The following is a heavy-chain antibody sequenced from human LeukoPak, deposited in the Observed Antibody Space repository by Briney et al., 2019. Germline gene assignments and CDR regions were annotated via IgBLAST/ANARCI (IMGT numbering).Heavy chain of an antibody. V-gene: IGHV3-11*03. CDR1: GFTFSDYY. CDR2: ISSSSYT. D-gene: IGHD3-9*01. CDR3: ARHPRNYDILTGYLRY. Sequence: PGGSLRLSCAASGFTFSDYYMSWIRQAPGKGLEWVSYISSSSYTNYADSVKGRFTISRDNAKNSLYLQMNSLRAEDTAVYYCARHPRNYDILTGYLRYWGQGTLVTVSS. J-gene: IGHJ4*02.